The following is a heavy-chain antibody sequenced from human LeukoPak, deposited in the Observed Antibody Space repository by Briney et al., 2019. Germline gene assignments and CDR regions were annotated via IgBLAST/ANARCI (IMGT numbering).Heavy chain of an antibody. J-gene: IGHJ6*03. CDR2: ISSSSSTI. V-gene: IGHV3-48*04. D-gene: IGHD6-19*01. CDR3: ARDRGSGRSYYYYYMDV. Sequence: GGSLRLSCAASGFTFSSYSMNWVRQARGKGLEWVSYISSSSSTIYYADSVKGRFTISRDNAKNSLYLQMNSLRAEDTAVYYCARDRGSGRSYYYYYMDVWGKGTTITVSS. CDR1: GFTFSSYS.